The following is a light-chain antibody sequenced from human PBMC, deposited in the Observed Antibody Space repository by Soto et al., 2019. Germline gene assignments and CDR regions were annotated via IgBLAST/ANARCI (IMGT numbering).Light chain of an antibody. V-gene: IGKV3-15*01. CDR2: GGS. J-gene: IGKJ1*01. CDR1: QSVISY. Sequence: IVLTQSPATLSLSLGERATLSCRASQSVISYLAWYQQKPGQAPRLLSHGGSPRATGIPARFRGSGSGTEFTLTIRSLQSEDFAVYYCQQYKNWPRTFGQGDKVDIK. CDR3: QQYKNWPRT.